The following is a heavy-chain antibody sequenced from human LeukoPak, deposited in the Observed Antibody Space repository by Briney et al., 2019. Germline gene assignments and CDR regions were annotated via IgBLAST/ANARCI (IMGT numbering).Heavy chain of an antibody. Sequence: SETLSLTCAVYGGSFSGCYWSWIRQPPGKGLEWIGEINHSGSTNYNPSLKSRVTISVDTSKNQFSLKLSSVTAADTAVYYCARGSNSSSSRVDYWGQGTLVTISS. V-gene: IGHV4-34*01. CDR2: INHSGST. CDR3: ARGSNSSSSRVDY. D-gene: IGHD6-6*01. J-gene: IGHJ4*02. CDR1: GGSFSGCY.